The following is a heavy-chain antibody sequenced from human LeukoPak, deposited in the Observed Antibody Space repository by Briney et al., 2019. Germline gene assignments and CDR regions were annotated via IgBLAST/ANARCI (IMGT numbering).Heavy chain of an antibody. CDR3: ARDSRVGSYGSHYFDY. V-gene: IGHV4-34*01. CDR2: INHSGST. CDR1: GGSVRCYY. Sequence: PSETLSFTCAVYGGSVRCYYWSWIRQPPGKGLEWIGEINHSGSTNYNPSLKSRVTISVDTSKNQFSLKLSSVTAADTAVYYCARDSRVGSYGSHYFDYWGQGTLVTVSS. D-gene: IGHD5-18*01. J-gene: IGHJ4*02.